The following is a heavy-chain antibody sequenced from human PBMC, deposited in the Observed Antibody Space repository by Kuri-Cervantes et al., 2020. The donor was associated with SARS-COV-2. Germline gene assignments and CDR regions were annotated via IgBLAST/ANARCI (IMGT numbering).Heavy chain of an antibody. CDR1: GFTFSSYG. CDR2: IWYGGSTK. D-gene: IGHD5-24*01. V-gene: IGHV3-33*08. CDR3: ARARMAGPFDY. J-gene: IGHJ4*02. Sequence: GESLKISCAASGFTFSSYGMHWVRQAPGKGLEWVAVIWYGGSTKFYSDSVRGRFIISRDDSKNTLYLQMNSLRAEDTAVYYCARARMAGPFDYWGQGTLVTVSS.